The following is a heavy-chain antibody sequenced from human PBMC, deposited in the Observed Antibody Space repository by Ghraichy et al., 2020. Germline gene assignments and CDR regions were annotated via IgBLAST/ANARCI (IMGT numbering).Heavy chain of an antibody. CDR2: IYYSGST. J-gene: IGHJ6*02. V-gene: IGHV4-31*03. D-gene: IGHD4/OR15-4a*01. CDR1: GGSISSGGYY. Sequence: SETLSLTCTVSGGSISSGGYYWSWIRQHPGKGLEWIGYIYYSGSTYYNPSLKSRVTISVDTSKNQFSLKLSSVTAADTAVYYCARFDNGRDYYGMDVWGQGTTVTVSS. CDR3: ARFDNGRDYYGMDV.